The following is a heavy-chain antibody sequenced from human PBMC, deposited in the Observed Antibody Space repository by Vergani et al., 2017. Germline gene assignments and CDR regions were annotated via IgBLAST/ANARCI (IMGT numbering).Heavy chain of an antibody. Sequence: QVQLVQSGAEVKKPGSSVKVSCKASGGTFSSYTISWVRQAPGQGLEWMGRIIPILGIANYAQKFQERVTITRDMSTSTAYMELSSLRSEDTAVYYCARHTTAVVPAANDAFDIWGQGTMVTVSS. J-gene: IGHJ3*02. D-gene: IGHD2-2*01. V-gene: IGHV1-69*02. CDR3: ARHTTAVVPAANDAFDI. CDR2: IIPILGIA. CDR1: GGTFSSYT.